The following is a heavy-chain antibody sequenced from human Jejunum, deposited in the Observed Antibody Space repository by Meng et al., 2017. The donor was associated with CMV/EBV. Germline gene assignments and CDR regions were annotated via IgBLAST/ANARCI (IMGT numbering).Heavy chain of an antibody. Sequence: QVQLLQSGAEVKKPGSSVKVSCTSSGGSVNNYAINWVRQAPGQGLEWMGGIIPIFRTPQYAQKFQGRLTITADGPTGTTFMELSSLTSDDTAIYYCARGFSNGYQPFDYWGRGTLVTVSS. CDR2: IIPIFRTP. V-gene: IGHV1-69*12. J-gene: IGHJ4*01. CDR1: GGSVNNYA. D-gene: IGHD2-2*01. CDR3: ARGFSNGYQPFDY.